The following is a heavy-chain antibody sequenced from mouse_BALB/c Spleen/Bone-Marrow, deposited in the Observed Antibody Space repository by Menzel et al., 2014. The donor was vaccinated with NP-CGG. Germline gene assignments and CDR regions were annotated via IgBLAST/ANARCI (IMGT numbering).Heavy chain of an antibody. CDR1: GFTFSIYG. Sequence: EVKLVESGGGLVKPGGSLKLSCAASGFTFSIYGMSWVRQTPQKRLEWVATISDDGSHTYYLDSVKGRFTSSRENAKNNLYLQMSSLRSEDTALYYCARPNMITGAMDYWGQGTSVTVSS. V-gene: IGHV5-9-2*01. J-gene: IGHJ4*01. CDR2: ISDDGSHT. CDR3: ARPNMITGAMDY. D-gene: IGHD2-4*01.